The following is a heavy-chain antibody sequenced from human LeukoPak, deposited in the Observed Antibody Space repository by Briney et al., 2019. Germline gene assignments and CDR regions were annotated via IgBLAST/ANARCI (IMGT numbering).Heavy chain of an antibody. D-gene: IGHD5-12*01. J-gene: IGHJ1*01. V-gene: IGHV3-7*01. Sequence: GGSLRLSCASSGFTFSSYWMSWVRQAPGNGLEWVATIKNDGSDKYYVDSVKGRFTLSRGNAKNLVYLQMNSMKVEDTAVYYCVNLGYSDGGQGTMVTVSS. CDR2: IKNDGSDK. CDR3: VNLGYSD. CDR1: GFTFSSYW.